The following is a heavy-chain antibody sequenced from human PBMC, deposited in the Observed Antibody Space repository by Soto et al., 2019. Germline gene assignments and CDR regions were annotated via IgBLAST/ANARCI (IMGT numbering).Heavy chain of an antibody. Sequence: QVQLVQSGAELKKPGASVKVSCKASGYTFSNYDMNWVRQATGQGPEWIGWVNPNNGDTGYAQKFQGRVTLTTDISMTTAYMELTSLRSEDTAIYYCAKVSRKGSAIDFDYWGQGTLITVSS. CDR2: VNPNNGDT. D-gene: IGHD3-10*01. V-gene: IGHV1-8*01. CDR1: GYTFSNYD. J-gene: IGHJ4*02. CDR3: AKVSRKGSAIDFDY.